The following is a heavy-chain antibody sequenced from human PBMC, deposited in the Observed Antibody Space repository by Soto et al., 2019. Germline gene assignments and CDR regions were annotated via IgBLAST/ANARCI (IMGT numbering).Heavy chain of an antibody. Sequence: ASVKVSCKSSGYTFTSYGISWVRRAPGQGLEWMGWISAYNGNTNYAQKLQGRVTMTTDTSTSTAYMELRSLRSDDTAVYYCARAQHPNDAFDIWGQGTMVTVSS. V-gene: IGHV1-18*01. CDR1: GYTFTSYG. CDR3: ARAQHPNDAFDI. CDR2: ISAYNGNT. J-gene: IGHJ3*02.